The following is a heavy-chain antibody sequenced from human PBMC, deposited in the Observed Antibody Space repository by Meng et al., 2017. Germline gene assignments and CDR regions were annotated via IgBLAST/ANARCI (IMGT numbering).Heavy chain of an antibody. CDR2: IRSKAYGGTT. CDR3: TRVQYSSGWYYHYYYYYGMDV. Sequence: GESLKISCTASGFTFGDYAMSWVRQAPGKGLEWVGFIRSKAYGGTTEYAASVKGRFTISRDDSKSIAYLQMNSLKTEDTAVYYCTRVQYSSGWYYHYYYYYGMDVWGHGTTVTVSS. J-gene: IGHJ6*02. D-gene: IGHD6-19*01. V-gene: IGHV3-49*04. CDR1: GFTFGDYA.